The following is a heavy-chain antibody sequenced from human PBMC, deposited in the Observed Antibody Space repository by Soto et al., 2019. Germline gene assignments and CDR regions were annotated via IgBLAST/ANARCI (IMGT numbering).Heavy chain of an antibody. CDR3: ARATTVTDY. D-gene: IGHD4-17*01. V-gene: IGHV3-72*01. CDR1: GFTFSDRY. J-gene: IGHJ4*02. CDR2: TRNKANSHTT. Sequence: GGSLRLSCAASGFTFSDRYMDWVRQAPGKGLEWVGRTRNKANSHTTEYAASVKGRFTISRDDSKNSLYLQMNSLKIEDTAVYYCARATTVTDYWGQGTLVTVSS.